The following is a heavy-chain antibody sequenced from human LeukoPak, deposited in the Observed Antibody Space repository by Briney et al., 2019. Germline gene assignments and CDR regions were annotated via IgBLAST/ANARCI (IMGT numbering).Heavy chain of an antibody. CDR1: GFAFSSYA. J-gene: IGHJ4*02. CDR2: ISYDGITE. D-gene: IGHD1-26*01. V-gene: IGHV3-30*04. CDR3: ARVESERTKWELLGGGDY. Sequence: EGSLRLSCAASGFAFSSYAMHWVRQAPGKGLEWVAIISYDGITEDYSDSVKGRFTISRDNFKNTLFLQMNSLRAEDTAVYYCARVESERTKWELLGGGDYWGQGTLVTVSS.